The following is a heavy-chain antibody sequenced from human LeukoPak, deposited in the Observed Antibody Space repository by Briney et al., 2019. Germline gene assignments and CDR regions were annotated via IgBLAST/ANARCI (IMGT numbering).Heavy chain of an antibody. CDR1: GYTFTGYY. Sequence: ASVKVSCKASGYTFTGYYMHWVRQAPGQGLEWMGWINPNSGGTNYAQKFQGRVTMTRDTSISTAYMELSRLRSDDTAVYYCARVRIQLWLEAIYYYYYMDVWAKGPRSPSP. CDR3: ARVRIQLWLEAIYYYYYMDV. J-gene: IGHJ6*03. D-gene: IGHD5-18*01. V-gene: IGHV1-2*02. CDR2: INPNSGGT.